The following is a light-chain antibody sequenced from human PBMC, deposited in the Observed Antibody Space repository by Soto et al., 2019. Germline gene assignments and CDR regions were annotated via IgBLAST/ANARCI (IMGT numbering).Light chain of an antibody. CDR1: QSVSTN. Sequence: EIVMTQSPATLSVSPGERATLSCRASQSVSTNLAWYQQKPGQAPSLLIYGASTRATGIPARFSGSGSGTEFTLTISSLRSEDFAVYYCQQSYGTPFFGPGTKVDI. CDR3: QQSYGTPF. V-gene: IGKV3-15*01. J-gene: IGKJ3*01. CDR2: GAS.